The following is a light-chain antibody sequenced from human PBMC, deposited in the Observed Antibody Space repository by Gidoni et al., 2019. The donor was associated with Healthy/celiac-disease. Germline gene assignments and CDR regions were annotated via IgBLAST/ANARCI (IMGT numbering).Light chain of an antibody. Sequence: DIVMTHSPDSLAVSLGERATINCKSSQSVLYSSNNQNYLAWSQQKPGQPPKLLIYWASTRESGVPDRFSGSGSGTDFTLTISSLQAEDVAVYYCQQYYSTPWTFGQGTKVEIK. J-gene: IGKJ1*01. CDR1: QSVLYSSNNQNY. V-gene: IGKV4-1*01. CDR2: WAS. CDR3: QQYYSTPWT.